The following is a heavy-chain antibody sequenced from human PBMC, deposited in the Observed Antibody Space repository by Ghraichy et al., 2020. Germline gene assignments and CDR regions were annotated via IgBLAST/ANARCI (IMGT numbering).Heavy chain of an antibody. CDR2: IYWNDDK. D-gene: IGHD3-9*01. CDR3: AHTRYFDWLSPLPLYMDV. J-gene: IGHJ6*03. CDR1: GFSLSTSGVG. Sequence: SGPTLVKPTQTLTLTCTFSGFSLSTSGVGVGWIRQPPGKALEWLALIYWNDDKRYSPSLKSRLTITKDTSKNQVVLTMTNMDPVDTATYYCAHTRYFDWLSPLPLYMDVWGKGTTVTVSS. V-gene: IGHV2-5*01.